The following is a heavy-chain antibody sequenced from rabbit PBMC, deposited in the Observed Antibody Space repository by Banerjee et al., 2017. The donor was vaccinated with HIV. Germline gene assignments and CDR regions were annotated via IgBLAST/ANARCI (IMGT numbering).Heavy chain of an antibody. CDR1: SSYG. CDR2: IYTGSSGST. V-gene: IGHV1S40*01. Sequence: SSYGVSWVRQAPGKGLELIACIYTGSSGSTYYASWVNGRFTISKTSSTTVTLQMTSLTAADTATYFCARRVFGAGSFNLWGQGTLVTVS. D-gene: IGHD3-1*01. J-gene: IGHJ4*01. CDR3: ARRVFGAGSFNL.